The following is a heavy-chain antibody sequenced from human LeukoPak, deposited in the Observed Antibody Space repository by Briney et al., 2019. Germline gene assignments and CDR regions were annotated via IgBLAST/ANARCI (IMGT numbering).Heavy chain of an antibody. D-gene: IGHD4-17*01. V-gene: IGHV1-2*02. Sequence: ASMKVSCKASAYTFTDYFIHWVRQAPGQGVEWMGWLNPYSGATNYARRFHGRVTMTRDTSISTAYLELSSLTSDDTALYYCARARTTVTTREFDPWGQGTLVTVPS. J-gene: IGHJ5*02. CDR2: LNPYSGAT. CDR1: AYTFTDYF. CDR3: ARARTTVTTREFDP.